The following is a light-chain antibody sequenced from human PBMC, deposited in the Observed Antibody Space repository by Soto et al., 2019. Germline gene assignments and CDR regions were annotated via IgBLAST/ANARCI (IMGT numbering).Light chain of an antibody. Sequence: QSVLTHPPSVSGAPGQRVTISCTGSSSNIGAGYDVHWYQQLPGTATKLLIYGNSNRPSGVPDRFSGSKSGTSASLAITGLQAEDEADYYCQSYDSSLSGHVVFGGGTKLTVL. J-gene: IGLJ2*01. CDR3: QSYDSSLSGHVV. V-gene: IGLV1-40*01. CDR1: SSNIGAGYD. CDR2: GNS.